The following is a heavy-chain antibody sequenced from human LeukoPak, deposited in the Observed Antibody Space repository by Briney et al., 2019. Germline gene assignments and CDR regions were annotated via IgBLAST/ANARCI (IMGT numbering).Heavy chain of an antibody. CDR3: AKQGSGSLYYYYMDV. J-gene: IGHJ6*03. V-gene: IGHV3-48*01. CDR2: ITSSSSTI. D-gene: IGHD3-10*01. Sequence: GGSLRLSCAASGFTFNTYSMNWVRQVPGKGLEWVSYITSSSSTIYYADSVKGRFTISRDNAKNSLYLQMNSLRAEDTAVYYCAKQGSGSLYYYYMDVWGKGTAVTISS. CDR1: GFTFNTYS.